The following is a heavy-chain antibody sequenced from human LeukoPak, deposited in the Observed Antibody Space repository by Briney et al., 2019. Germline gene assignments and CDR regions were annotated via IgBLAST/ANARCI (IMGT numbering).Heavy chain of an antibody. CDR3: ARGRATADY. CDR1: GGSISSSSYY. J-gene: IGHJ4*02. Sequence: SETLSLTCTVSGGSISSSSYYWGWIPQPPGKGLEWFGNIYYSGGTYYNPPHKRRVTISVDTSKNQYSLKLSSVTAADTAVYYCARGRATADYWGQGTLVTVSS. CDR2: IYYSGGT. D-gene: IGHD1-26*01. V-gene: IGHV4-39*01.